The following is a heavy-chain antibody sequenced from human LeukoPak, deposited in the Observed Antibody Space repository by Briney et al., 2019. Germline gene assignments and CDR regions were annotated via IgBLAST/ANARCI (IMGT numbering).Heavy chain of an antibody. CDR3: ARVQWGTTRYLHY. CDR2: TYSGGVT. J-gene: IGHJ4*02. CDR1: GFTVSSNY. V-gene: IGHV3-66*01. D-gene: IGHD1-1*01. Sequence: PGESLRLSCAASGFTVSSNYMNWVRQVPGKGLEWVSVTYSGGVTDYADSVKGRFTISRDESKNTVYLQMSSLSVEDTAVYFCARVQWGTTRYLHYWGQGTLVTVSS.